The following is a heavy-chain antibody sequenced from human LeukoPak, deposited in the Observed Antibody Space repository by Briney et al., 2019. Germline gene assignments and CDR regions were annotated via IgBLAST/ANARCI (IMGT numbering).Heavy chain of an antibody. Sequence: GGSLRLSCAASGFTFSAYGMHWVRQAPGKGLEWVAVIWYDGSNKYYADYVKGRFTISRDNSKNTLYLQMDSLRAEDTAVYYCARSCTYAFGNWGQGTMVTVSS. CDR3: ARSCTYAFGN. CDR1: GFTFSAYG. CDR2: IWYDGSNK. V-gene: IGHV3-33*01. D-gene: IGHD2-15*01. J-gene: IGHJ3*02.